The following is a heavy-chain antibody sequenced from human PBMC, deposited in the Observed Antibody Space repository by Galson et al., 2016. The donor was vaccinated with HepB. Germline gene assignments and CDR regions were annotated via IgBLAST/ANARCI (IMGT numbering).Heavy chain of an antibody. D-gene: IGHD4-23*01. Sequence: SLRLSCAASGYSFSGYAMYWVRQAPGKGLEWVALVSFDGSKKFYADSVQGRFTISKDKFKNTLYLQMNSLRTDESAVYYCARARRPRWCPMGIYSAMEVWGQRATVTVSS. CDR1: GYSFSGYA. V-gene: IGHV3-30*04. CDR3: ARARRPRWCPMGIYSAMEV. CDR2: VSFDGSKK. J-gene: IGHJ6*02.